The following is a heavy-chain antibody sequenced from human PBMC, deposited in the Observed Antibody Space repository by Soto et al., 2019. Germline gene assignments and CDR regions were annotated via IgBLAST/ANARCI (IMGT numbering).Heavy chain of an antibody. Sequence: SESLSLTCTFSGGSISSGGYYWSWIRQHPGKGLEWIGYIYYSGSTYYNPSLKSRVTISVDTSKNQFSLKLSSVTAADTAVYYCARVGGSSATLDYWGQGTLVTVSS. D-gene: IGHD6-19*01. CDR2: IYYSGST. CDR3: ARVGGSSATLDY. V-gene: IGHV4-31*03. J-gene: IGHJ4*02. CDR1: GGSISSGGYY.